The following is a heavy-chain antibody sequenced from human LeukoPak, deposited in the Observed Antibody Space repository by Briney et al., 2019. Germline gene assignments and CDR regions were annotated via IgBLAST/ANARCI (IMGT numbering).Heavy chain of an antibody. CDR3: AKDGSSGIAATADAFDI. CDR1: GVTFSSSW. J-gene: IGHJ3*02. V-gene: IGHV3-23*01. Sequence: GGSLRLSCAASGVTFSSSWMSWVRQAPGKGLEWVSAISGGGATSYYADSVEGRFTISRDNSKNTLYLQMNSLRAEDTAIYYCAKDGSSGIAATADAFDIWGQGTMVTVSS. D-gene: IGHD6-13*01. CDR2: ISGGGATS.